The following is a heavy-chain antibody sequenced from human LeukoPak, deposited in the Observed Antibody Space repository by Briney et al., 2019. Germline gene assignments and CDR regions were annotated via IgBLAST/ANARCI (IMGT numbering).Heavy chain of an antibody. CDR2: IGSSGGST. V-gene: IGHV3-23*01. D-gene: IGHD5-24*01. J-gene: IGHJ3*01. CDR1: GFNFITAA. Sequence: GGSLRLSCEASGFNFITAAMTWVRQAPGKGLEWVSLIGSSGGSTYYADSVKGRFTISRDNSNHTLSLQMNSLRVEDTAIYYCVKDIQLSTWGLGTMVTVSS. CDR3: VKDIQLST.